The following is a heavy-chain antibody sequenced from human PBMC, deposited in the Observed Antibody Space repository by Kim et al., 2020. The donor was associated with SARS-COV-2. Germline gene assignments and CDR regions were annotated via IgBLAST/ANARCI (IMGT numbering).Heavy chain of an antibody. V-gene: IGHV1-69*04. CDR3: ARDPLRWLQPSFDY. D-gene: IGHD5-12*01. Sequence: ARKFQGRVTITADKSTSTAYMELGSLRSEDTAVYYCARDPLRWLQPSFDYWGQGTLVTVSS. J-gene: IGHJ4*02.